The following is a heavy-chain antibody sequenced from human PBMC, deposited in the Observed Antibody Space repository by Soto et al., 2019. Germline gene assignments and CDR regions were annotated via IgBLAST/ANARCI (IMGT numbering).Heavy chain of an antibody. CDR2: INHSGST. Sequence: SETLSLTCAVYGGSFSGYYWSWIRQPPGKGLEWIGEINHSGSTNYNPSLKSRVTISVDTSKNQFSLKLSSVTAADTAVYYCARVADCSCGSCPKDTYNWFDPWGQGTLVTVSS. CDR1: GGSFSGYY. J-gene: IGHJ5*02. CDR3: ARVADCSCGSCPKDTYNWFDP. V-gene: IGHV4-34*01. D-gene: IGHD2-15*01.